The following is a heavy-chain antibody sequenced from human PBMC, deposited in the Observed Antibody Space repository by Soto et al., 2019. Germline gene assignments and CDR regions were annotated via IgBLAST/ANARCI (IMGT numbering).Heavy chain of an antibody. CDR3: ARAPRVRYSFGGGTRNYGMDV. D-gene: IGHD3-9*01. J-gene: IGHJ6*02. CDR1: GGSFSGYI. Sequence: SETLSLTCAVQGGSFSGYIWTWIRQPPGKGLEWIGEINHSGSANYNPSLKSRVTISVDTSKNQFSLKLSSVTAADTAVYYCARAPRVRYSFGGGTRNYGMDVWGQGTTVTVSS. V-gene: IGHV4-34*01. CDR2: INHSGSA.